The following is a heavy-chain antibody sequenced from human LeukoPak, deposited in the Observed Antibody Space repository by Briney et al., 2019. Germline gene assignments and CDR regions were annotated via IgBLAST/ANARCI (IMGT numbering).Heavy chain of an antibody. Sequence: GGSLRLSCATSGFTFNIYAMHWVRQAPGKGLEWVALISYDGSNKYYADSVKGRFTISRDNAKNSLYLQMNSLRAEDTAVYYCARAPPGGYFDYWGQGTLVTVSS. CDR1: GFTFNIYA. D-gene: IGHD3-16*01. CDR3: ARAPPGGYFDY. V-gene: IGHV3-30*04. CDR2: ISYDGSNK. J-gene: IGHJ4*02.